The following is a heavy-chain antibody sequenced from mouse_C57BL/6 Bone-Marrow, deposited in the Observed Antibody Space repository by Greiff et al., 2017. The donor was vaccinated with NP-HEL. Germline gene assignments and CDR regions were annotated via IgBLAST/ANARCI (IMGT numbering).Heavy chain of an antibody. Sequence: QVQLQQPGAELVKPGASVKMSCKASGYTFTSYWITWVKQRPGQGLEWIGDIYPGNGSTHSNETFKSKATLTVATSSSTAYMQLSSLTSEDSAVEYGARGGGLRRDYWGQGTPLTVSS. CDR3: ARGGGLRRDY. CDR1: GYTFTSYW. CDR2: IYPGNGST. V-gene: IGHV1-55*01. J-gene: IGHJ2*01. D-gene: IGHD2-2*01.